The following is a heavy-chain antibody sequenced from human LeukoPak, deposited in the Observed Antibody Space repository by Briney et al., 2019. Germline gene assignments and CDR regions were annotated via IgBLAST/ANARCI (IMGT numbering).Heavy chain of an antibody. CDR1: GYSISSGYY. Sequence: KPSETLSLTCTVSGYSISSGYYWGWIRQPPGKGLEWIGSIYHSGSTYYNPSLKSRVTISVDTSKNQFSLKLSSVTAADTAVYYCAREGPYCSSTSCYPVRYWGQGTLVTVSS. D-gene: IGHD2-2*01. CDR2: IYHSGST. J-gene: IGHJ4*02. CDR3: AREGPYCSSTSCYPVRY. V-gene: IGHV4-38-2*02.